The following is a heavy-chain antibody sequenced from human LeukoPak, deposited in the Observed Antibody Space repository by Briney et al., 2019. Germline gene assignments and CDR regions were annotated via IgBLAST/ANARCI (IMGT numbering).Heavy chain of an antibody. CDR1: GFTFSSYS. CDR2: ISRSSSTI. CDR3: ARRGYGSSGYTNWFDP. D-gene: IGHD3-22*01. V-gene: IGHV3-48*02. J-gene: IGHJ5*02. Sequence: GGSLRLSCAASGFTFSSYSMNWVRQAPGKGLEWISYISRSSSTIYSADSVKGRFTMSRDNAKNSLYLQMNSLRDEDTAVYDCARRGYGSSGYTNWFDPWGQGTLVTVSS.